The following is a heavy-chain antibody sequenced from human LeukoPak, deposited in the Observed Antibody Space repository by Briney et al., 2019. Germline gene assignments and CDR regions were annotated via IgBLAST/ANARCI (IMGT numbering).Heavy chain of an antibody. CDR2: IRYDGSNK. J-gene: IGHJ4*02. V-gene: IGHV3-33*01. Sequence: GGSLRLSCAASGFTFSSYGMHWVRQAPGKGLEWVAVIRYDGSNKYYADSVKGRFTISRDNSKNTLYLQMNSLRAEDTAVYYCASGMSGSFDYWGQGTLVTVSS. CDR3: ASGMSGSFDY. D-gene: IGHD3-3*01. CDR1: GFTFSSYG.